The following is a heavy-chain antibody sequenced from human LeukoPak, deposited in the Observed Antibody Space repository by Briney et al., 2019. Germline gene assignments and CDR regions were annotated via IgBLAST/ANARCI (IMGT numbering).Heavy chain of an antibody. CDR3: ANHYYGSGNKYLLTDV. V-gene: IGHV1-69*04. CDR1: GGTFSSYA. D-gene: IGHD3-10*01. CDR2: IIPILGIA. Sequence: SVKVSCKASGGTFSSYAISWVRQAPGQGLEWMGRIIPILGIANYAQKFQGRVTITADKSTSTAYMELSSLRPEDTAVYYCANHYYGSGNKYLLTDVWGQGTTVTVSS. J-gene: IGHJ6*02.